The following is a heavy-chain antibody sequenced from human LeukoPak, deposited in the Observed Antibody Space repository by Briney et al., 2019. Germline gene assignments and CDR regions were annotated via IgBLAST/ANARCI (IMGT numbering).Heavy chain of an antibody. D-gene: IGHD3-3*01. Sequence: GESLKISFQGSGYSFTSYWIGWVRQMPGKGLEWMGIFYPGDSDNRYRPPFQAQVTISADKSISTAYLQWSSMKASDTAMYYCARGGTYYDFWSGYPDYYYDGMDVWGQGTTVTVSS. CDR1: GYSFTSYW. CDR2: FYPGDSDN. J-gene: IGHJ6*02. CDR3: ARGGTYYDFWSGYPDYYYDGMDV. V-gene: IGHV5-51*01.